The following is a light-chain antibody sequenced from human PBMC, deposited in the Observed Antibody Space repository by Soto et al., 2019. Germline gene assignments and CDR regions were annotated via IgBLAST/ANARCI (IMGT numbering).Light chain of an antibody. CDR2: AAS. V-gene: IGKV1-27*01. CDR1: QGISNY. J-gene: IGKJ4*01. Sequence: DIPMTQSPSSLSASVGDRVTITCRASQGISNYLAWYQQKPGRVPRLLIDAASTLQSGVPSRFSGRGSGTDFTLTISSLQPEDVATYYCQKYDSVPLTFGGGTKVELK. CDR3: QKYDSVPLT.